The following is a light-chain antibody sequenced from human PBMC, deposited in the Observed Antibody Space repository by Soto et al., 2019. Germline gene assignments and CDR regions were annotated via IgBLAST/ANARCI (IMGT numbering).Light chain of an antibody. Sequence: QSALTQPASVSGSPGQSITISCTGTSSDVGGYNYVSWYQQHPGKAPKLMIYEVSNRPSGVSNRFSGSKSGNTASLTISGLQAEDEANYYCSSYTPSSTPYVVFGGGTKLTVL. CDR1: SSDVGGYNY. J-gene: IGLJ2*01. CDR2: EVS. V-gene: IGLV2-14*01. CDR3: SSYTPSSTPYVV.